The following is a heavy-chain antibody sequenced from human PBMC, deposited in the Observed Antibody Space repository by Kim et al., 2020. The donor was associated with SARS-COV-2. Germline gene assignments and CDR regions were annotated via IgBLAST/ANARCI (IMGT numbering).Heavy chain of an antibody. Sequence: GESLKISCEGSGYSFTNYWIGWVRQMPGKGLEWMGIIWPGDSDTRYSPSFQGQVTISVVKSISTAYLQWSSLKASDTAMYFCARRGVTGTIHFFDYWGQGTLVTVSS. D-gene: IGHD1-20*01. J-gene: IGHJ4*02. CDR3: ARRGVTGTIHFFDY. V-gene: IGHV5-51*01. CDR1: GYSFTNYW. CDR2: IWPGDSDT.